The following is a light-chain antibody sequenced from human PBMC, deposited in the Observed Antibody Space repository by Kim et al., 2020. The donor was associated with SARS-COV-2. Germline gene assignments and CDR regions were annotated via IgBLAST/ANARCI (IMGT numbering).Light chain of an antibody. Sequence: SYELTQPLSVSVALGQTASITCGGDNIGSKHVHWYQQKAGQAPVLVIYRDSSRPAEIPERFSGSNSGNTATLTVSRAQAWDEADYYCQVWDNNTWVFGAG. V-gene: IGLV3-9*01. CDR2: RDS. CDR1: NIGSKH. CDR3: QVWDNNTWV. J-gene: IGLJ3*02.